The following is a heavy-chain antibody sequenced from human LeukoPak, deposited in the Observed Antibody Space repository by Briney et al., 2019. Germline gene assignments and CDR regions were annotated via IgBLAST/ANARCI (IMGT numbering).Heavy chain of an antibody. CDR1: GFTFSSYG. Sequence: PGGSLRLSCAASGFTFSSYGMHWVRQAPGKGLEWVAFIRYDGSNKYYADSVKGRFTISRDNSKNTLYLQMNSLRAEDTAVYYCAKDEGFGVVITYFDYWGQGTLVTVSS. D-gene: IGHD3-3*01. J-gene: IGHJ4*02. CDR3: AKDEGFGVVITYFDY. CDR2: IRYDGSNK. V-gene: IGHV3-30*02.